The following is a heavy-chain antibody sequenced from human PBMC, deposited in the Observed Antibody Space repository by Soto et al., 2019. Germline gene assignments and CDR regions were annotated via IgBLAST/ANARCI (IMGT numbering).Heavy chain of an antibody. J-gene: IGHJ6*02. V-gene: IGHV5-10-1*01. Sequence: GESLKISCKGSGYSFTSYWISWVRQMPGKGLEWMGRIDPSDSYTNYSPSFQGHVTISADKSISTAYLQWSSLKASDTAMYYCAGLGQIASTDMYVWAQGAALTVSS. CDR2: IDPSDSYT. CDR3: AGLGQIASTDMYV. D-gene: IGHD3-10*01. CDR1: GYSFTSYW.